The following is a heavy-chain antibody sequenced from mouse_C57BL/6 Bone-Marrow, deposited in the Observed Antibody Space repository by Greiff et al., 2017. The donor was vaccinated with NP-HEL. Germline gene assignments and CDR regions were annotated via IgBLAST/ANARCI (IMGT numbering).Heavy chain of an antibody. J-gene: IGHJ2*01. CDR3: AREEIGYYYGSSYY. CDR1: GYAFSSSW. CDR2: IYPGDGDT. V-gene: IGHV1-82*01. Sequence: LQESGPELVKPGASVKISCKASGYAFSSSWMNWVKQRPGKGLEWIGRIYPGDGDTNYNGKFKGKATLTADKSSSTAYMQLSSLTSEDSAVYFCAREEIGYYYGSSYYWGQGTTLTVSS. D-gene: IGHD1-1*01.